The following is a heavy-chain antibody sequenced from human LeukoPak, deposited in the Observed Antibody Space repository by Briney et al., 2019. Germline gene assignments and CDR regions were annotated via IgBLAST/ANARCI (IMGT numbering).Heavy chain of an antibody. J-gene: IGHJ4*02. CDR2: INSDGSST. CDR3: GREPGDYGDHVEY. D-gene: IGHD4/OR15-4a*01. Sequence: GGPLRLSCAASGFTFSSYWMHWVRQAPGKGLVWVSRINSDGSSTSYADSVKGRFTISRDNAKNTLYLQMNSLRAEDTAVYYCGREPGDYGDHVEYWGQETLVSVSS. CDR1: GFTFSSYW. V-gene: IGHV3-74*01.